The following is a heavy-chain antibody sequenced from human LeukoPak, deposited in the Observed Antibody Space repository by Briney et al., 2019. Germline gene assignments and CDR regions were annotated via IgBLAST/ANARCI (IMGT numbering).Heavy chain of an antibody. D-gene: IGHD3-10*01. Sequence: PGGSLRLSCAASGFNFSSYFMIWIRQAPGKGLEWVANIRQDGSKENYMDSVKGRFTISRDNALNSLYLQMSNLRAEDTAVYYCVRDPPFGSFWGQGSLVTVSS. V-gene: IGHV3-7*01. J-gene: IGHJ4*02. CDR3: VRDPPFGSF. CDR2: IRQDGSKE. CDR1: GFNFSSYF.